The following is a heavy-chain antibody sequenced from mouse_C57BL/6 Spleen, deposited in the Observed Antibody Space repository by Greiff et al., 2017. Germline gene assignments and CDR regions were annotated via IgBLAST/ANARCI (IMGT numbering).Heavy chain of an antibody. CDR3: ATVVERGYFDV. CDR2: ISNGGGST. J-gene: IGHJ1*03. D-gene: IGHD1-1*01. CDR1: GFTFSDYY. V-gene: IGHV5-12*01. Sequence: EVKLMESGGGLVQPGGSLTLSCAASGFTFSDYYMYWVRQTPEKRLEWVAYISNGGGSTYYPATVKGRFTISRDNAKHTLYLKMSRLKAEDTAMYYCATVVERGYFDVWGTGTTVTVSS.